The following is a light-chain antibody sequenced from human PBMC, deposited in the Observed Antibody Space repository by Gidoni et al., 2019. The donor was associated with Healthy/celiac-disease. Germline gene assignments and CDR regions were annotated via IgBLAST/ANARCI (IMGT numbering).Light chain of an antibody. CDR1: QSVLYRSNNKNY. J-gene: IGKJ1*01. Sequence: DIVMTQYPDSLAVSLGERATINCKSSQSVLYRSNNKNYLAWYQQKPGQPPKLLIYWASTRESGVPDRFSGSGSGTDFTLTISSLQAEDVAVYYCQQYYSTPVTFGQGTKVEIK. CDR3: QQYYSTPVT. V-gene: IGKV4-1*01. CDR2: WAS.